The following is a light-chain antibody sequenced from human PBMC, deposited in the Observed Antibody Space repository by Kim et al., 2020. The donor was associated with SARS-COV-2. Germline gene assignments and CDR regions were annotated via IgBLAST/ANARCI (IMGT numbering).Light chain of an antibody. V-gene: IGKV1-5*01. J-gene: IGKJ4*01. CDR2: AVS. CDR3: QQHNGY. CDR1: QSITSG. Sequence: DIQMTQFPSTLSASVGDTVTITCRASQSITSGLAWYQQKPGKAPKLLIYAVSNLDSGVPSRFSGSGSGTQFSITIRSLQPDDFATYYCQQHNGYFGGGTKVDIK.